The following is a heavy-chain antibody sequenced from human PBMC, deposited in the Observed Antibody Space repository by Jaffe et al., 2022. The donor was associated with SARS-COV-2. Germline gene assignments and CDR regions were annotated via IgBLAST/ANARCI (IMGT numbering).Heavy chain of an antibody. V-gene: IGHV3-30*03. J-gene: IGHJ4*02. CDR2: ISYDGSNK. CDR1: GFTFSSYG. D-gene: IGHD1-26*01. Sequence: QVQLVESGGGVVQPGRSLRLSCAASGFTFSSYGMHWVRQAPGKGLEWVAVISYDGSNKYYADSVKGRFTISRDNSKNTLYLQMNSLRAEDTAVYYCARVTVGATATEFDYWGQGTLVTVSS. CDR3: ARVTVGATATEFDY.